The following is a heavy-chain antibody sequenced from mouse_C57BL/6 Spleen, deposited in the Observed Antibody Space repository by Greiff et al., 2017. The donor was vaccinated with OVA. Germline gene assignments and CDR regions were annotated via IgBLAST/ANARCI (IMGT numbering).Heavy chain of an antibody. CDR3: ASPLDSSGRPYAMDY. J-gene: IGHJ4*01. CDR2: INPSSGYT. V-gene: IGHV1-4*01. CDR1: GYTFTSYT. D-gene: IGHD3-2*02. Sequence: QVQLQQSGADLARPGASVKMSCKASGYTFTSYTMHWVKQRPGQGLEWIGYINPSSGYTKYNQKFKDKATLTADKSSSTAYMQLSSLTSEDSAVYYCASPLDSSGRPYAMDYWGQGTSVTVSS.